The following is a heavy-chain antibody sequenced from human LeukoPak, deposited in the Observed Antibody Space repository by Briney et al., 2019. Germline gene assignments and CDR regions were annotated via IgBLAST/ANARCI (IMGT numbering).Heavy chain of an antibody. J-gene: IGHJ4*02. CDR3: AKDAYSSSAVTFDY. V-gene: IGHV3-23*01. CDR1: GFIFSSYA. Sequence: PGGSLRLSCAASGFIFSSYAMSWVRQAPGKGLEWVSAISGGSTYYADSVKGRFTISRDNSKNTLYLQMNSLRAEDTAVYYCAKDAYSSSAVTFDYWGQGTLVTVSS. D-gene: IGHD6-6*01. CDR2: ISGGST.